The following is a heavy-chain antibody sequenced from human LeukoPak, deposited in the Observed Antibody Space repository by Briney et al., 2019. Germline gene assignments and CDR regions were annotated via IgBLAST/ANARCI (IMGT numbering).Heavy chain of an antibody. Sequence: GSSVKVSCKASGGTFSSYAMSWVRQAPGQGLEWMGRIIPIFGTANYAQKFQGRVTITTDESTSTAYMELSSLRSEDTAVYYCARVNGDYGYFDYWGQGTLVTVSS. CDR1: GGTFSSYA. J-gene: IGHJ4*02. CDR2: IIPIFGTA. V-gene: IGHV1-69*05. D-gene: IGHD4-17*01. CDR3: ARVNGDYGYFDY.